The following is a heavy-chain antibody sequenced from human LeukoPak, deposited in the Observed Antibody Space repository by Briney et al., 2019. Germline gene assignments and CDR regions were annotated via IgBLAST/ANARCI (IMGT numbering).Heavy chain of an antibody. CDR3: ARGPYCTNGVCYTVYFDY. D-gene: IGHD2-8*01. Sequence: PSDTLSLTLTVSVYSISIGYYWGWTRQPPGKGLEWIGGIYHSGSTYYHPSLKSRVTISVATSKNPFFLKLSSVTAADTAVYYCARGPYCTNGVCYTVYFDYWGQGTLVTVSS. CDR1: VYSISIGYY. J-gene: IGHJ4*02. CDR2: IYHSGST. V-gene: IGHV4-38-2*02.